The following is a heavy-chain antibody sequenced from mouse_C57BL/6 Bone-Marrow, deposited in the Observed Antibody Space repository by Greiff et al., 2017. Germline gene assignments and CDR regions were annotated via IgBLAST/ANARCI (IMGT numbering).Heavy chain of an antibody. CDR2: ISSDSSTI. CDR3: ARAFYGNYVAWFAY. J-gene: IGHJ3*01. Sequence: EVKLMESGGGLVKPGGSLKLSCAASGFTFSDYGMHWVRQAPEKGLEWVAYISSDSSTIYYADTVKGRFTISRDNAKNTLFLQMTSLRSEDTAMYYCARAFYGNYVAWFAYWGQGTLVTVSA. V-gene: IGHV5-17*01. CDR1: GFTFSDYG. D-gene: IGHD2-1*01.